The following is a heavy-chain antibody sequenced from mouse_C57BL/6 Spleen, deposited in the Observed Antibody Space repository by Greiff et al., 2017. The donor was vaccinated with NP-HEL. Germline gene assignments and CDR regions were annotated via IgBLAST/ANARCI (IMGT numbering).Heavy chain of an antibody. CDR3: ARGKNYYGSSYRAMDY. CDR1: GYTFTGYW. Sequence: QVQLKQSGAELMKPGASVKLSCKATGYTFTGYWIEWVKQRPGHGLEWIGEILPGSGSTNYNEKFKGKATFTADTSSNTAYMQLSSLTTEDSAIYYCARGKNYYGSSYRAMDYWGQGTSVTVSS. CDR2: ILPGSGST. D-gene: IGHD1-1*01. V-gene: IGHV1-9*01. J-gene: IGHJ4*01.